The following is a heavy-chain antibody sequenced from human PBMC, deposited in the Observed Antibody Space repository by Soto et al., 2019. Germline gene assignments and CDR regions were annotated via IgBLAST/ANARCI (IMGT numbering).Heavy chain of an antibody. Sequence: PGVSLRLSCAASGFTFSSYAMHWIRQAPGKGLEWVAIISFDGSNEYYADSVKGRFTISRDNSKNTLYLQVRSLRAEDTAVYYCAKTYYYDRSGYYQNWFDPWGQGTLVTVSS. J-gene: IGHJ5*02. D-gene: IGHD3-22*01. CDR1: GFTFSSYA. V-gene: IGHV3-30-3*02. CDR2: ISFDGSNE. CDR3: AKTYYYDRSGYYQNWFDP.